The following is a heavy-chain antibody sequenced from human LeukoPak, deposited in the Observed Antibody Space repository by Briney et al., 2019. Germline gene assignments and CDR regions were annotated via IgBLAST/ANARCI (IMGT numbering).Heavy chain of an antibody. CDR3: ARVDRPWSYSWFDP. D-gene: IGHD3-10*01. CDR1: GFTFSSYW. J-gene: IGHJ5*02. V-gene: IGHV3-7*01. Sequence: PGGSLRLSCAASGFTFSSYWMSWVRQAPGKGLEWVANIKQDGSEKYYVDSVKGRFTISRDNAKNSLYLQMNSLRAEDTAVYYCARVDRPWSYSWFDPWGQGTLVTVSS. CDR2: IKQDGSEK.